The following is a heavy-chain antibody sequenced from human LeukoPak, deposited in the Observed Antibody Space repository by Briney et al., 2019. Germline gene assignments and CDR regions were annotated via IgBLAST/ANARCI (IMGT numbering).Heavy chain of an antibody. Sequence: PSETLSLTCTVSGGSISSSSYYWGWIRQPPGKGLEWIGSIYYSGSTYYNPSLKSRVTISVDTSKNQFSLKLSSVTAADTAVYYCARANRYSYGLNWFDPWGQGTLVTVSS. CDR3: ARANRYSYGLNWFDP. D-gene: IGHD5-18*01. V-gene: IGHV4-39*07. J-gene: IGHJ5*02. CDR1: GGSISSSSYY. CDR2: IYYSGST.